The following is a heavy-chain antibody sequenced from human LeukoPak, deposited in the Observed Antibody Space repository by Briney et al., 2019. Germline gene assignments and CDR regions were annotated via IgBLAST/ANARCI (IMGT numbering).Heavy chain of an antibody. V-gene: IGHV3-9*01. CDR1: GFTFDDYA. J-gene: IGHJ4*02. CDR3: AKAPRGRVVITTVLDY. CDR2: ISWNSGSI. Sequence: GGSLRLSCAASGFTFDDYAMHWVRQAPGKGLEWVSGISWNSGSIGYADSVKGRFTISRDNAKNSLYLQMNSLRAEDTALCYCAKAPRGRVVITTVLDYWGQGTLVTVSS. D-gene: IGHD3-22*01.